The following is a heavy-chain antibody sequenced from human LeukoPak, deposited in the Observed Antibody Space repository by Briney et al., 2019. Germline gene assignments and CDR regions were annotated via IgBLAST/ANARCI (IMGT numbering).Heavy chain of an antibody. J-gene: IGHJ4*02. CDR3: ARGNIEQQLAQRQYYFDY. D-gene: IGHD6-13*01. CDR2: INHSGST. Sequence: GSLRLSCAASGFTVSSNYMSWVRQPPGKGLEWIGEINHSGSTNYNPSLKSRVTISVDTSKNQFSLKLSSVTAADTAVYYCARGNIEQQLAQRQYYFDYWGQGTLVTVSS. V-gene: IGHV4-34*01. CDR1: GFTVSSNY.